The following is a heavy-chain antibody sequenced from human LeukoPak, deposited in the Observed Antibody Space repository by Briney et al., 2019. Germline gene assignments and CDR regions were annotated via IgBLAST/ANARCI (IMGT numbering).Heavy chain of an antibody. J-gene: IGHJ4*02. CDR3: VSGSLQSGYNFDY. V-gene: IGHV3-74*01. Sequence: GGSLRLPYAASEFTFRNYWMHWIRQVPGKGLVWVSHIKYDGSATNYADSVKSRFTISRDNAKNTLYLQMNSLRAEDTAVYYCVSGSLQSGYNFDYWGQGALVTVSS. CDR1: EFTFRNYW. CDR2: IKYDGSAT. D-gene: IGHD3-3*01.